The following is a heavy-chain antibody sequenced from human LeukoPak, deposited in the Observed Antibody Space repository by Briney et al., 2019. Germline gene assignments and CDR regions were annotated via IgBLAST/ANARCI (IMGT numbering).Heavy chain of an antibody. V-gene: IGHV4-34*01. CDR2: INHSGST. CDR1: GGSFSGYY. CDR3: ARARNTAMVY. J-gene: IGHJ4*02. D-gene: IGHD5-18*01. Sequence: SETLSLTCAVCGGSFSGYYWSWIRQPPGKGLEWIGEINHSGSTNYNPSLKSRVTISVDTSKNQFSLKLSSVTAADTAVYYCARARNTAMVYWGQGTLVTVSS.